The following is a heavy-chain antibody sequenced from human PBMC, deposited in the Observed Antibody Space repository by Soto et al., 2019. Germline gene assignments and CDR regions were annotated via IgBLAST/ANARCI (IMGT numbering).Heavy chain of an antibody. J-gene: IGHJ4*02. Sequence: GGSLRLSCAASGFTFSNCAMSWVRQAPGKGLEWVSAISGSGGTYYADSVKGRFTVSRDNSKNTLYLQMNSLRAEDTALYYCARDAPYSSSWADFDYWGQGTLVTVSS. D-gene: IGHD6-6*01. CDR3: ARDAPYSSSWADFDY. CDR1: GFTFSNCA. CDR2: ISGSGGT. V-gene: IGHV3-23*01.